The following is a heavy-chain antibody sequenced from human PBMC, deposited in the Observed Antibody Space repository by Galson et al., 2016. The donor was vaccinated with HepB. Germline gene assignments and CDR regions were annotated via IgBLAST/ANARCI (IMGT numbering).Heavy chain of an antibody. J-gene: IGHJ6*02. CDR2: TYYRSKWYN. CDR1: GDSVSSNSAA. D-gene: IGHD6-19*01. CDR3: ARDLRETLAGTGYYYYGLDV. Sequence: CAISGDSVSSNSAAWNWIRQSPSRGLEWLGRTYYRSKWYNEYAVSVKSRITINPDTSKNQFSLQLNSVTPEDTAVYYCARDLRETLAGTGYYYYGLDVWGQGTTVTVSS. V-gene: IGHV6-1*01.